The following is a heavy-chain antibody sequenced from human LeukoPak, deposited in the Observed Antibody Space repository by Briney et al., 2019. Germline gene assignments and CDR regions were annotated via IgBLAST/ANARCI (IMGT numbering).Heavy chain of an antibody. D-gene: IGHD4-23*01. CDR2: MNPNSGNT. J-gene: IGHJ4*02. CDR1: GYTFTSYD. V-gene: IGHV1-8*03. Sequence: ASVKVSCKASGYTFTSYDINWVRQATGQGLEWMGWMNPNSGNTGYAQKFQGRDTITRNTSISTAYMELSSLRSEDTAVYYCARSEPTVVTIDYWGQGTLVTVSS. CDR3: ARSEPTVVTIDY.